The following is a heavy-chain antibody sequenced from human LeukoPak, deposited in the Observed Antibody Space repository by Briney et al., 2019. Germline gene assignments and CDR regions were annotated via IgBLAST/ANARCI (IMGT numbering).Heavy chain of an antibody. CDR3: ARGFDYTEVADY. Sequence: ASVKVSCKASGYTFTSYYMHWVRQAPGQGLEWMGIINPSGGSTSYAQKFQGRVTMTTDTSTSTAYMELRSLTSDDTAVYYCARGFDYTEVADYWGQGTLVTVSS. D-gene: IGHD2-2*02. CDR1: GYTFTSYY. J-gene: IGHJ4*02. CDR2: INPSGGST. V-gene: IGHV1-46*01.